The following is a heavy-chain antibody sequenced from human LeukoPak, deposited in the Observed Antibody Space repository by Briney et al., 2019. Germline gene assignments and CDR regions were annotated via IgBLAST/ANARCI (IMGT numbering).Heavy chain of an antibody. D-gene: IGHD1-26*01. Sequence: GGSLRLSCAASGFTFSSYAMSWVRQAPGKGLEWVSATSGSGGSTYYADFVKGRFNISRDNSKNTLYLQMNSLRAEDTAVYYCAKDGGEWGLIDYWGQGTLVTVSS. CDR3: AKDGGEWGLIDY. V-gene: IGHV3-23*01. J-gene: IGHJ4*02. CDR1: GFTFSSYA. CDR2: TSGSGGST.